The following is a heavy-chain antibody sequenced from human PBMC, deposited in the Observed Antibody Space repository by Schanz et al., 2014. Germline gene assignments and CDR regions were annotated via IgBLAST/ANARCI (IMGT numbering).Heavy chain of an antibody. V-gene: IGHV3-33*08. D-gene: IGHD3-10*01. CDR1: GFAFRSYA. CDR3: ARGIITMVRGGDVGAFDI. J-gene: IGHJ3*02. Sequence: QVHLVESGGGVVQPGRSLRLSCAASGFAFRSYAMHWVRQAPGKGLEWAALISYDGSSKNHADSVQGRFTISRDNSKNALYLQMDSLRAEDTAVYYCARGIITMVRGGDVGAFDIWGQGTMVTVSS. CDR2: ISYDGSSK.